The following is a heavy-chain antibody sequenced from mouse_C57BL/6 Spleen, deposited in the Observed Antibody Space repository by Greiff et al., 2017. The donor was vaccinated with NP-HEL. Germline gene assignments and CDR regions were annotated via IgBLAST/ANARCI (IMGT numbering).Heavy chain of an antibody. CDR1: GYTFTDYY. V-gene: IGHV1-76*01. CDR2: IYPGSGNT. J-gene: IGHJ3*01. Sequence: VKLMESGAELVRPGASVKLSCKASGYTFTDYYINWVKQRPGQGLEWIARIYPGSGNTYYNEKFKGKATLTAEKSSSTAYMQLSSLTSEDSAVYFCARGWLRRFAYWGQGTLVTVSA. CDR3: ARGWLRRFAY. D-gene: IGHD2-2*01.